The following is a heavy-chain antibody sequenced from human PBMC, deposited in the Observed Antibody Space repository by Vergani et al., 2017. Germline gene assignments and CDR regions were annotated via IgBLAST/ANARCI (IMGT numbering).Heavy chain of an antibody. CDR2: LSASDRRT. J-gene: IGHJ3*02. V-gene: IGHV3-23*04. CDR3: AKVGRSEVAGTFGAFDI. Sequence: EVDLVESGGGLAQPGGSLRLSCVASGFTFSHYSMNWVRQAPGKGLEWVSTLSASDRRTHYADSVKGRFTISRDNSKNTLFLHMNSLRPEDTAVYYCAKVGRSEVAGTFGAFDIWGQGTMVTVSS. CDR1: GFTFSHYS. D-gene: IGHD6-19*01.